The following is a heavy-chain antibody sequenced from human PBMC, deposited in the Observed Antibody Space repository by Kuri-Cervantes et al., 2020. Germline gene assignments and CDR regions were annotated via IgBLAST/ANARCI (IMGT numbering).Heavy chain of an antibody. J-gene: IGHJ2*01. CDR3: ARARHYAPMDL. D-gene: IGHD4-17*01. V-gene: IGHV4-34*01. Sequence: SETLSLTCAVYGGSLSGYHWSWIRQPPGKGLEWIGEITHSGSTNYNPSLKSRVTISVDTSKNQFSLKLSSVTAADTALYYSARARHYAPMDLWGRGTLVTVSS. CDR1: GGSLSGYH. CDR2: ITHSGST.